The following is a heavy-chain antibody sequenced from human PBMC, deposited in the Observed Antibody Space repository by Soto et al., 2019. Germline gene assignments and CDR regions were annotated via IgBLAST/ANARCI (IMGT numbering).Heavy chain of an antibody. D-gene: IGHD3-10*01. Sequence: SETLSLTCNVSGGSFSSVNAYWTWIRQPPGKGLEWIGYIFYRGSTSYNPSLRSRVSISMDTSKNQFSLTLSSVTAADTAVYYYARDNYGSGSYSPFDYWGPGTLVTVSS. V-gene: IGHV4-30-4*01. CDR3: ARDNYGSGSYSPFDY. CDR2: IFYRGST. J-gene: IGHJ4*02. CDR1: GGSFSSVNAY.